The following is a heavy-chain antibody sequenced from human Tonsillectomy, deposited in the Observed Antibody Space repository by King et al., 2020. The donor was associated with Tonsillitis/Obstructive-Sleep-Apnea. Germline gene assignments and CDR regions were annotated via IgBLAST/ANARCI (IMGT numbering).Heavy chain of an antibody. V-gene: IGHV3-30*04. CDR1: GFTFSSYA. CDR3: ARDAAIPDSGYSYAQVFDY. D-gene: IGHD5-18*01. J-gene: IGHJ4*02. CDR2: ISYDGSNK. Sequence: VQLVESGGGVVQPGRSLRLSCAASGFTFSSYAMHWVRQAPGKGLEWVAVISYDGSNKYYADSVKGRFTISRDNSKNTLYLQMNSLRAEDTAVYYCARDAAIPDSGYSYAQVFDYWGQGTLVTVSS.